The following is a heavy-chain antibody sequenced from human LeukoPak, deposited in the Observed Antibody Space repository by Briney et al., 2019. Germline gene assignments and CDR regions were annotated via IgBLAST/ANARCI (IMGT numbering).Heavy chain of an antibody. V-gene: IGHV5-51*01. CDR1: GYSFTSYW. CDR2: IYPGDSDT. J-gene: IGHJ6*03. D-gene: IGHD1-26*01. Sequence: GESLKISCKGSGYSFTSYWIGWVRQMPGKGLEWMGIIYPGDSDTRYSPSFQGQVTTSADKSISTAYLQWSSLKASDTAMYYCARLGRYYYYYMDVWGKGTTVTVSS. CDR3: ARLGRYYYYYMDV.